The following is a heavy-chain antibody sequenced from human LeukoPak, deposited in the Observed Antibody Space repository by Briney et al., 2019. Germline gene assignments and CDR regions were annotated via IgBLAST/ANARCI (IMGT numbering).Heavy chain of an antibody. D-gene: IGHD2-15*01. CDR2: INTDGSDT. V-gene: IGHV3-74*01. CDR1: GFTFNSYW. Sequence: GGSLRLSCAASGFTFNSYWFHWVRQAPGKGLVWVARINTDGSDTIYADSGKGRFTISRDNAKSTVYLQMNSLKAEDTAVYYCARGGYHHGFDIWGQGTMVTVSS. CDR3: ARGGYHHGFDI. J-gene: IGHJ3*02.